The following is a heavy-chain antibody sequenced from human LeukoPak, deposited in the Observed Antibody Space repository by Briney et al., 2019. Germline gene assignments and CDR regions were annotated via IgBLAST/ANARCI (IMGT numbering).Heavy chain of an antibody. CDR3: AREMPDCSSTSCYLYY. CDR1: GYTFTGYY. CDR2: INPNSGGT. Sequence: GASVKVSCKASGYTFTGYYMHWVRQAPGQELEWMGWINPNSGGTNYAQKFQGRVTMTRDTSISTAYMELSRLRSDDTAVYYCAREMPDCSSTSCYLYYWGQGTLVTVSS. D-gene: IGHD2-2*01. V-gene: IGHV1-2*02. J-gene: IGHJ4*02.